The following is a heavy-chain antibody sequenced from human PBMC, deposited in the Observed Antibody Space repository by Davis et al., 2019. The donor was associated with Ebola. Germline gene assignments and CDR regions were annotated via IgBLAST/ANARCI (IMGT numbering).Heavy chain of an antibody. CDR2: VSYDGNTQ. V-gene: IGHV3-30-3*01. CDR3: VRDIFATIRGTRGAFDI. J-gene: IGHJ3*02. D-gene: IGHD1-7*01. Sequence: GGSLRLSCAASGFIFNTYAMHWVRQAPGRGPEWVAVVSYDGNTQLYADTVMGRFTISRDNSENTLYLQMNSLRNDDTAVYYCVRDIFATIRGTRGAFDIWGQGTMVTVSS. CDR1: GFIFNTYA.